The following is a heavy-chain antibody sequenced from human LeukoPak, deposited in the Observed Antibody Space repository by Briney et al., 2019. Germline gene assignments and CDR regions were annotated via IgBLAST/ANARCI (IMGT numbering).Heavy chain of an antibody. Sequence: GGSLRLSCAASGFTFSNYWMHWVRQAPGKGLEWVAVIWYDGSNKYYADSVKGRFTISRDNSKNTLYLQMNSLRAEDTAVYYCARDLLGYCSSTSCYARLLTTDYWGQGTLVTVSS. V-gene: IGHV3-33*08. J-gene: IGHJ4*02. CDR2: IWYDGSNK. CDR3: ARDLLGYCSSTSCYARLLTTDY. D-gene: IGHD2-2*01. CDR1: GFTFSNYW.